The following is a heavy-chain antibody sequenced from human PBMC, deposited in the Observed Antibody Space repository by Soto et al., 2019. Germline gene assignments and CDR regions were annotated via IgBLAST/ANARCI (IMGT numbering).Heavy chain of an antibody. Sequence: TSETLSLTCTVSVGSISSGDYYWSWIRQPPGKGLEWIGYIYYSGSTNYNPSLKSRVTISVDTSKNQFSLKLSSVTAADTAVYYCARAMDTAMVTFDYWGQGTLVTVSS. CDR1: VGSISSGDYY. D-gene: IGHD5-18*01. CDR3: ARAMDTAMVTFDY. CDR2: IYYSGST. V-gene: IGHV4-61*08. J-gene: IGHJ4*02.